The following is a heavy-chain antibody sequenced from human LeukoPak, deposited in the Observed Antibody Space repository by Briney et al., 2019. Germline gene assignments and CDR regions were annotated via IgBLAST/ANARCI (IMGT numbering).Heavy chain of an antibody. CDR1: GYTLTELS. CDR3: ATTTVTTPEYYFDY. CDR2: FDPEDGET. Sequence: ASVKVSCKVSGYTLTELSMHWVRQAPGKGLEWMGGFDPEDGETIYAQKFQGRVTMTEDTSTDTAYMELSSLRSEDTAVYYRATTTVTTPEYYFDYWGQGTLVTVSS. J-gene: IGHJ4*02. V-gene: IGHV1-24*01. D-gene: IGHD4-11*01.